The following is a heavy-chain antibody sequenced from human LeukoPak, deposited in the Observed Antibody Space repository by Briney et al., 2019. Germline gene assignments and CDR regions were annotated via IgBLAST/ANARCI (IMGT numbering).Heavy chain of an antibody. CDR2: IYYSGST. CDR1: GFTFDDYA. V-gene: IGHV4-59*01. D-gene: IGHD1-1*01. Sequence: GSLRLSCAASGFTFDDYAMHWVRQAPGKGLEWIGYIYYSGSTNYNPSLKSRVTISVDTSKNQFSLKLSSVTAADTAVYYCARDRNDVIDYWGQGTLVTVSS. CDR3: ARDRNDVIDY. J-gene: IGHJ4*02.